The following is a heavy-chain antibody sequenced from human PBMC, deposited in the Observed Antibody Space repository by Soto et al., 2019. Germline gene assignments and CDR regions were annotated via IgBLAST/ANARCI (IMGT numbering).Heavy chain of an antibody. V-gene: IGHV4-39*01. D-gene: IGHD6-19*01. CDR2: IYYSGST. J-gene: IGHJ5*02. Sequence: QLQLQESGPGLVKPSETLSLTCTVSGGSISSSSYYWGWIRQPPGKGLEWIGSIYYSGSTYYNPSLKSRVTRAVDASKNQFALKLSSVTAADTAVYYCARHVLYSSGWRDNWFDPWGQGTLVTVSS. CDR1: GGSISSSSYY. CDR3: ARHVLYSSGWRDNWFDP.